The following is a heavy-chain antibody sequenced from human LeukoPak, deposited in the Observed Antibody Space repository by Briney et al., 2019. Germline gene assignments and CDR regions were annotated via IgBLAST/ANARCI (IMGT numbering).Heavy chain of an antibody. Sequence: ASVKVSCKASGYTFTSYDINWVRQATGQGLGWMGWMNPNSGNTGYAQKFQGRVTMTRNTSISTAYMELSSLRSEDTAVYYCARAGYSGYDPDYWGQGTLVTVSS. J-gene: IGHJ4*02. CDR1: GYTFTSYD. V-gene: IGHV1-8*01. CDR3: ARAGYSGYDPDY. D-gene: IGHD5-12*01. CDR2: MNPNSGNT.